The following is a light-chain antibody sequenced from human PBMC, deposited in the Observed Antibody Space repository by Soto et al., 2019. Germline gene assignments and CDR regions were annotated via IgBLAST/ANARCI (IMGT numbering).Light chain of an antibody. V-gene: IGKV3-15*01. Sequence: EVVMTQSPATLSVSPGERATLSCRASQFVSTNLAWYQQKPGQAPRLLIYSASTRATGIPARFSGSGSGTEFTLTISSLQSEDFGVYYCQQFNNWPPLTFSGGTKVEIK. J-gene: IGKJ4*01. CDR3: QQFNNWPPLT. CDR1: QFVSTN. CDR2: SAS.